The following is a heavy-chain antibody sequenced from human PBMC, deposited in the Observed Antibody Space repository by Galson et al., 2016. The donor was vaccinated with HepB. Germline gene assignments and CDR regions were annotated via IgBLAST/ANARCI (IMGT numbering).Heavy chain of an antibody. Sequence: EPLSLTCAVSGASISDSNWWTWVRQVPGKGLEWIGEIYHTGTSNNNPFLNSRFTLSVDKSRNQFSLNVTSLTAADTAVYYCARAAIIPGARMVFDPWGQGILVTVSS. CDR3: ARAAIIPGARMVFDP. D-gene: IGHD2-2*01. CDR1: GASISDSNW. J-gene: IGHJ5*02. V-gene: IGHV4-4*02. CDR2: IYHTGTS.